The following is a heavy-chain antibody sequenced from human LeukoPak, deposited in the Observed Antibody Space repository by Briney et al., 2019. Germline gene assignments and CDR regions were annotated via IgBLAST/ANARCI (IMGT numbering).Heavy chain of an antibody. J-gene: IGHJ4*02. CDR2: IKSKTDGGTT. D-gene: IGHD6-13*01. V-gene: IGHV3-15*05. Sequence: PGGSLRLSCAASGFTFSNAYMSWVRQAPGKGLEWVGRIKSKTDGGTTDYAAPVKGRFTISRDDSKNTLYLQMNSLKTEDTAVYYCTTDAGYSSRWYNYWGQGTLVAVSS. CDR3: TTDAGYSSRWYNY. CDR1: GFTFSNAY.